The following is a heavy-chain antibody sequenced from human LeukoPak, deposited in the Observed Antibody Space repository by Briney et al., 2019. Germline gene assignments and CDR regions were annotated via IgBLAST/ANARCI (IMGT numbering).Heavy chain of an antibody. CDR1: GGSISSSSYY. CDR2: IYYSGST. J-gene: IGHJ5*02. V-gene: IGHV4-39*01. Sequence: PSETLSLTCTVSGGSISSSSYYWGWIRQPPGKGLEWIGSIYYSGSTYYNPSLKSRVTISVDTSKNQFSLKPSSVTAADTAVYYCATRFVGMVRGVIQNWFDPWGQGTLVTVSS. D-gene: IGHD3-10*01. CDR3: ATRFVGMVRGVIQNWFDP.